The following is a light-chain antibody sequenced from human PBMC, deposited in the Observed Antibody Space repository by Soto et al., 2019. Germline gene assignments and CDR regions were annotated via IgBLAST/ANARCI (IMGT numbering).Light chain of an antibody. Sequence: EIVLTQSPATLSLSPGERATLSCRASQSVSSYLAWYQQKPGQAPRLLIYAASNRATGIPARFSGSGSGTDFTLTISSLEPEDFAFYYCHQRSSGLYTVGQGTKLEIK. CDR2: AAS. V-gene: IGKV3-11*01. CDR3: HQRSSGLYT. J-gene: IGKJ2*01. CDR1: QSVSSY.